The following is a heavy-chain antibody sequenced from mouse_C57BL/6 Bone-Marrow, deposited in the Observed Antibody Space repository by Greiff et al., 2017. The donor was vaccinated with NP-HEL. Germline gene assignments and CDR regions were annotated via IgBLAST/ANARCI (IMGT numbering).Heavy chain of an antibody. CDR1: GYSFNGYY. CDR2: INPSTGGT. D-gene: IGHD3-2*02. J-gene: IGHJ3*01. V-gene: IGHV1-42*01. CDR3: ARRELRLQGGFAY. Sequence: VQLQQSGPELVKPGASVKISCKASGYSFNGYYMNWVKQSPEKSLEWIGEINPSTGGTTYNQKFKAKATLTVDKSSSTAYMQLKSLTSEDSAVYYCARRELRLQGGFAYWGQGTLVTVSA.